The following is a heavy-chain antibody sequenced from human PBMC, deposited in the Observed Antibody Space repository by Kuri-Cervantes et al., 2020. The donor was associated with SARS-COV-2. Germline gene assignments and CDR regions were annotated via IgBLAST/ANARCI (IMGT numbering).Heavy chain of an antibody. CDR3: GRVSWLQLWRRYSDS. V-gene: IGHV1-2*02. J-gene: IGHJ4*02. D-gene: IGHD5-24*01. Sequence: ASVKVSCKASGYTFTGYYMHWVRQAPGQGLEWMGWINPNSGGTSYARKFQGRITMTRDTSKNHVSLRLTFATAADTAVYYCGRVSWLQLWRRYSDSWGQGTLVTVSS. CDR2: INPNSGGT. CDR1: GYTFTGYY.